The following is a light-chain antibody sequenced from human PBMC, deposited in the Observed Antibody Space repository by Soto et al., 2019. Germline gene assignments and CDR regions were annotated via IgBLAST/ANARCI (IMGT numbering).Light chain of an antibody. V-gene: IGKV1-5*03. CDR1: QSISSW. J-gene: IGKJ4*01. Sequence: DIQMTQSPSTLSASVGDRVTITCRASQSISSWLAWYQQKPGKAPKLLIYKASSLESGVPSRFSGSGSGTKFTLTISSLQPDDFATYYCQQYNRYALTFGGGTKVEIK. CDR2: KAS. CDR3: QQYNRYALT.